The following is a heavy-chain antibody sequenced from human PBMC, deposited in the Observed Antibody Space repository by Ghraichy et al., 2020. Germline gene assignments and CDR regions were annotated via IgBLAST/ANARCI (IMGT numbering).Heavy chain of an antibody. J-gene: IGHJ6*02. Sequence: GESLNISCAASGFTFSNFGIHWVRQAPGKGLEWVSLISHDGTNKYYADSVKGRFTISRDNSKNMLHLQMNSPRADDTAVYDCAKDSSGWYASVNYFYYGMDLCRQPTTVT. CDR1: GFTFSNFG. D-gene: IGHD6-19*01. CDR3: AKDSSGWYASVNYFYYGMDL. CDR2: ISHDGTNK. V-gene: IGHV3-30*18.